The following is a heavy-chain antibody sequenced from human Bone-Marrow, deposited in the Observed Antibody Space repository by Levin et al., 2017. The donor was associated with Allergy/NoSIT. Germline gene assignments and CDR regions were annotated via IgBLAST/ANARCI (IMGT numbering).Heavy chain of an antibody. CDR3: ARARAYGDNIFDY. Sequence: GGSLRLSCAASGLTFSSYAMSWVRQAPGKGLEWVSAIRASDGGTYYADSVKGRFTISRDNSKNTLFLQMNSLRAEDTAVYYCARARAYGDNIFDYWGQGTLVTVSS. D-gene: IGHD4-17*01. J-gene: IGHJ4*02. CDR2: IRASDGGT. CDR1: GLTFSSYA. V-gene: IGHV3-23*01.